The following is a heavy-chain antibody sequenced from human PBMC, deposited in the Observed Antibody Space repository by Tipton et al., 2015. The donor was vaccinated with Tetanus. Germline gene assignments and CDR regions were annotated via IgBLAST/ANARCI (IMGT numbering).Heavy chain of an antibody. Sequence: TLSLTCAVYGASFSGSYWTWIRQPPGKGLEWIGEINHTGSTNYNPSLKSRVTISVDTSKHQFSLKLSSVTAADTAVYYCAGWELLNWNAFDIWGQGTGVTVSA. V-gene: IGHV4-34*01. CDR3: AGWELLNWNAFDI. D-gene: IGHD2-15*01. CDR1: GASFSGSY. CDR2: INHTGST. J-gene: IGHJ3*02.